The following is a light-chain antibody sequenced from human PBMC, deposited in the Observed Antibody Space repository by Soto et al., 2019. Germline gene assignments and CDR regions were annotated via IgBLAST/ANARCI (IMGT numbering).Light chain of an antibody. Sequence: QSALTQPASVSGSPGQSITISCTGTISDVGGYNYVSWYQHHPGRAPKLLIYEVTNRPSGVSDRFSGSKSGNTASLTISGLQAEDEADYYCAAWDDSLSGYVFGTGTKLTVL. CDR2: EVT. CDR1: ISDVGGYNY. J-gene: IGLJ1*01. V-gene: IGLV2-14*01. CDR3: AAWDDSLSGYV.